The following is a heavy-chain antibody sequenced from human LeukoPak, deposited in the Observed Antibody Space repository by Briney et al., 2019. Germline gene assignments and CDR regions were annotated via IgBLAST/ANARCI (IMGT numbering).Heavy chain of an antibody. Sequence: SETLSLTCSVSGDSIRGYYWNWIRLPAGKGLEWIGRIYTSGSTDYKPSLKSRVTMSVDASKKWFSLKMTSLTAADTAVYYCARGVTSVQSFWYFDLWGRGTLVTVSS. J-gene: IGHJ2*01. CDR3: ARGVTSVQSFWYFDL. D-gene: IGHD4-11*01. CDR1: GDSIRGYY. CDR2: IYTSGST. V-gene: IGHV4-4*07.